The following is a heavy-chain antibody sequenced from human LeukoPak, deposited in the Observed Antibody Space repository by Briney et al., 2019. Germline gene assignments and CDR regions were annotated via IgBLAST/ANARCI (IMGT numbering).Heavy chain of an antibody. CDR1: HFISSYY. CDR3: TRQWSGELFSVFDY. CDR2: ISYSGST. Sequence: SETLSLTCTVSHFISSYYWSWIRQPPGKGLEWIGYISYSGSTHYNPSLKSRLTISIDTSKNQFSLKLTSVTAADTAVYYCTRQWSGELFSVFDYWGQGSLVTVSS. J-gene: IGHJ4*02. D-gene: IGHD3-10*01. V-gene: IGHV4-59*08.